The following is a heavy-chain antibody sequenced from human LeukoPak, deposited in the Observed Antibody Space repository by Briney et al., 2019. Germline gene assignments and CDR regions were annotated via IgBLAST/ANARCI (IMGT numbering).Heavy chain of an antibody. CDR1: GFTFDDYA. J-gene: IGHJ4*02. CDR2: ITWNSGGV. D-gene: IGHD6-19*01. CDR3: AKEYSSGGYAIDY. V-gene: IGHV3-9*01. Sequence: PGRSLRLSYAASGFTFDDYAMHWVRQAPGKGLEWVSAITWNSGGVAYADSVKGRFTISRDNAKTSLYLQMNNLRTEDTALYYCAKEYSSGGYAIDYWGQGTLVTVSS.